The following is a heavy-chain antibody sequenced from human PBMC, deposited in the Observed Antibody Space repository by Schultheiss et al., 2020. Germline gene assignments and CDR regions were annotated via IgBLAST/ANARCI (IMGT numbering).Heavy chain of an antibody. CDR2: ISYDGSNK. Sequence: GGSLRLSCAASGFTFSSYGMHWVRQAPGKGLEWVAVISYDGSNKYYADSVKGRFTISRDNSENTLYLQMNSLRVEDTAVYYCARVGNIVRRRPNWFDPWGQGTLVTVSS. V-gene: IGHV3-30*03. CDR3: ARVGNIVRRRPNWFDP. J-gene: IGHJ5*02. D-gene: IGHD2/OR15-2a*01. CDR1: GFTFSSYG.